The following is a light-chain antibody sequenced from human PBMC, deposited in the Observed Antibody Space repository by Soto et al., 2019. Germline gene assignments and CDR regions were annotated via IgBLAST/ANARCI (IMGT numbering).Light chain of an antibody. V-gene: IGLV2-14*01. J-gene: IGLJ1*01. CDR1: SSDVGGYNY. CDR2: EVS. CDR3: SSYTSSSTLV. Sequence: QSALTQPASVSGSPGQSITISCTGTSSDVGGYNYVSWYQHHPGKAPKLMIYEVSNRPSGVSYRFSGSKSGNTASLTISGLQGEDEADYYCSSYTSSSTLVFGTGTKVTVL.